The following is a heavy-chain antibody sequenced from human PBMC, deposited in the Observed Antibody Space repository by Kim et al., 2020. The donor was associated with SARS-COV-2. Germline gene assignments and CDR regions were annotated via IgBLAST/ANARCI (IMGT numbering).Heavy chain of an antibody. CDR1: GGSISSSSYY. V-gene: IGHV4-39*01. Sequence: SETLSLTCTVSGGSISSSSYYWGWIRQPPGKGLEWIGRIYYSGSTYYNPSLKSRVTISVDTSKNQFSLKLSSVTAADTAVYYCARLGQPANGYSSGWYTRTARVTYGMDVWGQETTVTVSS. CDR3: ARLGQPANGYSSGWYTRTARVTYGMDV. J-gene: IGHJ6*02. CDR2: IYYSGST. D-gene: IGHD6-19*01.